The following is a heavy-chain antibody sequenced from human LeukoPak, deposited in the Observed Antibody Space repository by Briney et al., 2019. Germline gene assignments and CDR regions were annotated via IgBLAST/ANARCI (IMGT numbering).Heavy chain of an antibody. CDR3: ASDSDYYDSSGPIDY. V-gene: IGHV3-30*04. CDR2: ISYDGSNK. D-gene: IGHD3-22*01. Sequence: GRSLRLSCAASGFTFSSYAMHWVRQAPGKGLEWVAIISYDGSNKYYADSVKGRFTISRDNSKNTLYLQMNSLSAEDTAVYYCASDSDYYDSSGPIDYWGQGTPVTVSS. J-gene: IGHJ4*02. CDR1: GFTFSSYA.